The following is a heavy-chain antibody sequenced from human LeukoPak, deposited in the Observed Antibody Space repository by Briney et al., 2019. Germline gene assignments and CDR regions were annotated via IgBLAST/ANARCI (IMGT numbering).Heavy chain of an antibody. D-gene: IGHD4-17*01. J-gene: IGHJ6*02. CDR2: MNPNSGNT. V-gene: IGHV1-8*01. CDR3: ARDGDYGYGMDV. Sequence: ASVKVSCKASGYTFTSSDINWVRQATGQGLEWMGWMNPNSGNTGYAQKFQGRVTMTRNTSISTAYMELSSLRSEDTAVYYCARDGDYGYGMDVWGQGTTVTVSS. CDR1: GYTFTSSD.